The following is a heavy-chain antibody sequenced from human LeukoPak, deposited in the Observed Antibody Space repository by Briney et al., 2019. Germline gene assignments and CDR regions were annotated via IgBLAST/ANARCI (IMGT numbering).Heavy chain of an antibody. CDR3: ATDFPHDYGDYATQY. D-gene: IGHD4-17*01. CDR1: GYTLTELS. V-gene: IGHV1-24*01. Sequence: ASVKVSCKVSGYTLTELSMHWVRQAPGKGLEWMGGFDPEDGETIYAQKFQGRATMTEDTSTDTAYMELSSLRSEDTAVYYCATDFPHDYGDYATQYWGQGTLVTVSS. J-gene: IGHJ4*02. CDR2: FDPEDGET.